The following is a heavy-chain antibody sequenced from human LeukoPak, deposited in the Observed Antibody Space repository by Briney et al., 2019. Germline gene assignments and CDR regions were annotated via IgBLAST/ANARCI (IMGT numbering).Heavy chain of an antibody. CDR1: GGSISSSSYY. V-gene: IGHV4-39*07. Sequence: SETLSLTCTVSGGSISSSSYYWGWIRQPPGKGLEWIGSIYYSGSTYYNPSLKSRVTISVDTSKNQFSLKLSSVTAADTAVYYCARDISSRILTGYSNWFDPWGQGTLVTVSS. D-gene: IGHD3-9*01. CDR2: IYYSGST. CDR3: ARDISSRILTGYSNWFDP. J-gene: IGHJ5*02.